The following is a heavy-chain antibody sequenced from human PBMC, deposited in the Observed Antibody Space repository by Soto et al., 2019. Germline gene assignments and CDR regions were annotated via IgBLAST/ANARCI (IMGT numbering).Heavy chain of an antibody. CDR3: ARAGMVRGVITRPNYFDY. D-gene: IGHD3-10*01. Sequence: SLRLSCAASGFTFSSYAMHWVRQAPGKGLEWVAVISYDGSNKYYAYSVKGRFTISRDNSKNTLYLQMNSLRAEDTAVYYCARAGMVRGVITRPNYFDYWGQGTLVTVSS. J-gene: IGHJ4*02. CDR2: ISYDGSNK. CDR1: GFTFSSYA. V-gene: IGHV3-30-3*01.